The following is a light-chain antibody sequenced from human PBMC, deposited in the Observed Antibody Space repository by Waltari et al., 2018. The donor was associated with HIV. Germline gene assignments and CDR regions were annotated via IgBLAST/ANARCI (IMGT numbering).Light chain of an antibody. CDR3: AAWDDSLSAWV. J-gene: IGLJ3*02. Sequence: QSVLTQPPSASGTPGQRVSISCSGSSSNIGSNYVYWYQQLPGTAPKLLMYRNDDRPSGVPDRFSGSKSGTSASLAISGLRSEDEADYYCAAWDDSLSAWVFGGGTKLTVL. CDR2: RND. V-gene: IGLV1-47*01. CDR1: SSNIGSNY.